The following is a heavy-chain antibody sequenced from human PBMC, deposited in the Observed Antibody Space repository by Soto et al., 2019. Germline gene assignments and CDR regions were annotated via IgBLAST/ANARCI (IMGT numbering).Heavy chain of an antibody. CDR2: IIPILDIA. J-gene: IGHJ4*02. CDR1: GGTFNTYP. CDR3: ARGQRGVVVPPAAFPSPLDY. D-gene: IGHD2-2*01. Sequence: QVQLVQSGAEVKKPGSSVKVSCKTSGGTFNTYPISWVRQAPGQGLEWMGTIIPILDIANYAQKFQGRVTITADKPTSTAYMELSSLESEATAVYYCARGQRGVVVPPAAFPSPLDYWGQGTLVTVSS. V-gene: IGHV1-69*02.